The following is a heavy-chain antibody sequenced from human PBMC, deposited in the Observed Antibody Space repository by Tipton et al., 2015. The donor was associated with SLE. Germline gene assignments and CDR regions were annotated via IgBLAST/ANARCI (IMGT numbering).Heavy chain of an antibody. CDR3: AKGPEWLSY. D-gene: IGHD3-3*01. CDR1: GFTFHDYA. V-gene: IGHV3-9*01. Sequence: SLRLSCAASGFTFHDYAMHWVRQAPGKGLEWVSSINWDSDIIGYAGSVKGRFTISRDNAKNSLYLQMDSLGAEDTAVYYCAKGPEWLSYWGQGTLVTVSS. CDR2: INWDSDII. J-gene: IGHJ4*02.